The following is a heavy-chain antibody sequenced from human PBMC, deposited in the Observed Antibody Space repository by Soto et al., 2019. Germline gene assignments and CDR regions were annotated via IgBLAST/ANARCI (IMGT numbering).Heavy chain of an antibody. D-gene: IGHD3-16*01. CDR2: IRPDGSNR. CDR1: GFTFSDYA. CDR3: ARVGRPQHLLTGFDN. Sequence: QVQLVESGGGVVQPGWSLRLSCVTSGFTFSDYAMHWVRQAPGKGLEWVAVIRPDGSNRYYADSVKGRFTISRDISKNTLYLQMSSLRADDTAVYFCARVGRPQHLLTGFDNWGQGTRVTVSS. V-gene: IGHV3-33*01. J-gene: IGHJ5*02.